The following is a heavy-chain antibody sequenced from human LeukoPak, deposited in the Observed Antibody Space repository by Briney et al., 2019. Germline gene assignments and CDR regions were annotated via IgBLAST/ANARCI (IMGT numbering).Heavy chain of an antibody. V-gene: IGHV3-74*01. D-gene: IGHD4-23*01. CDR2: IHNDVSST. CDR1: GFTFSSYW. Sequence: GGSLRLSCAASGFTFSSYWVHWVRQAPGKGLMWVSRIHNDVSSTNYADSVKGRFTISRDNSKNTVYLQMNSLRAEDMAIYYCAGYGGFSKWGQGTHVTVSS. CDR3: AGYGGFSK. J-gene: IGHJ4*02.